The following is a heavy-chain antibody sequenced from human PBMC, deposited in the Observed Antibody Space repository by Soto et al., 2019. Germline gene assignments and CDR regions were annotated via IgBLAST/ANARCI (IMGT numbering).Heavy chain of an antibody. CDR1: GDSVSSGAYS. V-gene: IGHV4-61*03. CDR2: AYDIETT. CDR3: ARPRPNFGAVDS. D-gene: IGHD3-10*01. Sequence: PSETLSLTCTVTGDSVSSGAYSWTWFRQPPGKGLEWIGYAYDIETTIYNPSLKSRVSISVDTSQNLFTLKLSSVTATDTAVYYCARPRPNFGAVDSWGQGALVTVSS. J-gene: IGHJ4*02.